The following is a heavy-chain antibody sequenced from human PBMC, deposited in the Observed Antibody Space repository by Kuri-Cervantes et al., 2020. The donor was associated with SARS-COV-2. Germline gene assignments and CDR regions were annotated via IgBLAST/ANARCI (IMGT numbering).Heavy chain of an antibody. CDR2: SFYGGRT. V-gene: IGHV4-59*04. Sequence: SETLSLTSTVSSGSTSSNYWGWIRQPQGKGREWIGNSFYGGRTFYNPSLKRRVTISVDTSKNQFSLEMSSVTAATAAVYCCARATLVRYFDCLSQGTTVTVSS. J-gene: IGHJ4*03. CDR1: SGSTSSNY. CDR3: ARATLVRYFDC. D-gene: IGHD2-2*01.